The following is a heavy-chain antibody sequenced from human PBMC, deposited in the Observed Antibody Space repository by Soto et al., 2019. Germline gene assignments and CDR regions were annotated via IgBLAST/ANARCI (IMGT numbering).Heavy chain of an antibody. CDR2: IWSDGNNR. Sequence: QVQLVESGGGVVQPGRSLRLSCAASGFMFSNHGMHWVRQAPGKGLEWVAVIWSDGNNRYYADSVKGRFTISRDNSKNTLYLQMNSVRAEDTAVYYCVRGDNWNDEASDYWGQGTLVTVSS. CDR1: GFMFSNHG. J-gene: IGHJ4*02. CDR3: VRGDNWNDEASDY. D-gene: IGHD1-1*01. V-gene: IGHV3-33*01.